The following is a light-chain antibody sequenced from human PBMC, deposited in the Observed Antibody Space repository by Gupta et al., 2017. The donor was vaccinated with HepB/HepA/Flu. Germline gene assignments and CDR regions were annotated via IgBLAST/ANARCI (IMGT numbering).Light chain of an antibody. Sequence: QSVLSQPPSASGTPGQRVTISCSGSSSNIGTNTVNWYQQLPGSAPKLLIYLNTQRPSVVSVRFSGSKSGTSASLAISVGQAEAEAVYFCSWLEDSRQVVFGGGTKLTVV. CDR1: SSNIGTNT. J-gene: IGLJ2*01. CDR3: SWLEDSRQVV. V-gene: IGLV1-44*01. CDR2: LNT.